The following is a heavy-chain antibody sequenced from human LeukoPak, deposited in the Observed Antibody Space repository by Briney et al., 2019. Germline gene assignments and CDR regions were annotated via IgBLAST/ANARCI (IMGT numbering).Heavy chain of an antibody. J-gene: IGHJ5*02. CDR1: GYTFTGHH. CDR3: ARGYCSGGSCYSVENWFDP. D-gene: IGHD2-15*01. V-gene: IGHV1-2*06. Sequence: ASVKVSCKASGYTFTGHHMHWVRQAPGQGLEWMGRITPNSGGTNYAQKFQGRVTMTRDTSISTAYMELSRLRSDDTAVYYCARGYCSGGSCYSVENWFDPWGQGTLVTVSS. CDR2: ITPNSGGT.